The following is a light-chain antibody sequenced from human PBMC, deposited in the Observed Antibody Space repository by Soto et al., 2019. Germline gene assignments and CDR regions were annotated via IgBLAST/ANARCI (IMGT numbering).Light chain of an antibody. Sequence: QSALTQPRSVSGSPGQSVTISCTRTSSDVGGYNYVSWYQQHPGKAPKLLIYDVSKRPSGVPDRFSGSKSGNTASLTISGVQAEDEADYYCCSYAGSYTFGVFGTGTKLTVL. CDR3: CSYAGSYTFGV. CDR1: SSDVGGYNY. J-gene: IGLJ1*01. CDR2: DVS. V-gene: IGLV2-11*01.